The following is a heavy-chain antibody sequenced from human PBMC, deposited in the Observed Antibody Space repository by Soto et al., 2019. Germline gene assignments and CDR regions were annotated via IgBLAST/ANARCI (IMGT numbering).Heavy chain of an antibody. CDR3: ASPSGYFDWSDVH. J-gene: IGHJ4*02. Sequence: SETLSLTCTVSGGSISSSNYYWGWIRQPPGKGLEWIGSIYYTGSTYYNASLKSRVAISVDTSKNQFSLKLSSVTAADTAVYYCASPSGYFDWSDVHWGQGTLVTVAS. CDR1: GGSISSSNYY. D-gene: IGHD3-9*01. CDR2: IYYTGST. V-gene: IGHV4-39*01.